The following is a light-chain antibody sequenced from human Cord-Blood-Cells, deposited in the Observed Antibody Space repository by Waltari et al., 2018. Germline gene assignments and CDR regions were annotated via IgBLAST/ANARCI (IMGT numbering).Light chain of an antibody. CDR2: DVS. J-gene: IGLJ3*02. CDR3: SSYTSSSTWV. V-gene: IGLV2-14*03. Sequence: QSALTQPASVSGSPGQSIPISCTGTSSDVAGYNYVSWYQQHPGKAPKLMIYDVSNRPSGVSNRFSGSKSGNTASLTISGLQAEDEADYYCSSYTSSSTWVFGGGTKLTVL. CDR1: SSDVAGYNY.